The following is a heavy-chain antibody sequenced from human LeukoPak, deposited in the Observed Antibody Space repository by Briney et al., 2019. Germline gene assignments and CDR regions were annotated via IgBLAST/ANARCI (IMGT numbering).Heavy chain of an antibody. CDR1: GGSFSGYY. CDR3: ARGTYYDFWSGYYGRNWFDP. V-gene: IGHV4-34*01. Sequence: SETLSLTCAVYGGSFSGYYWSWIRQPPGKGLEWIGEINHSGSTNYNPSLKSRVTISVDTSKNQFSLKLSSVTAADTAVYYCARGTYYDFWSGYYGRNWFDPWGQGTLVTVSS. D-gene: IGHD3-3*01. J-gene: IGHJ5*02. CDR2: INHSGST.